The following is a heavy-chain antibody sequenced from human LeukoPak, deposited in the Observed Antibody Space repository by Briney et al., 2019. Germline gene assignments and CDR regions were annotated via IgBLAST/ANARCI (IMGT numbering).Heavy chain of an antibody. D-gene: IGHD6-19*01. Sequence: SVKVSCKASGGTFSSYTISWVRQAPGQGLEWMGGIIPIFGTANYAQKFQGRVTITADESTSTAYMELSSLRSEDTAVYYCARDQREGYSSGWYGYTRWGQGTLVTVSS. CDR3: ARDQREGYSSGWYGYTR. J-gene: IGHJ4*02. V-gene: IGHV1-69*13. CDR1: GGTFSSYT. CDR2: IIPIFGTA.